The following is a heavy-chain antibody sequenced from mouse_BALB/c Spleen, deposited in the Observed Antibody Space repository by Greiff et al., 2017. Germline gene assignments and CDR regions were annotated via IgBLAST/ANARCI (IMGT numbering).Heavy chain of an antibody. CDR3: ARPTATAMDY. CDR1: GFTFSSFG. CDR2: ISSGSSTI. V-gene: IGHV5-17*02. D-gene: IGHD1-2*01. Sequence: EVKLQESGGGLVQPGGSRKLSCAASGFTFSSFGMHWVRQAPEKGLEWVAYISSGSSTIYYADTVKGRFTISRDNPKNTLFLQMTSLRSEDTAMYYCARPTATAMDYWGQGTSVTVSS. J-gene: IGHJ4*01.